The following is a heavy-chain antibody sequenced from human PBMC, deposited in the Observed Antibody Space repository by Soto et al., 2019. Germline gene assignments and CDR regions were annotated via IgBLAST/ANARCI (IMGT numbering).Heavy chain of an antibody. D-gene: IGHD4-17*01. Sequence: QVQLVQSGAEVKKPGSSVKVSCKASGGTFSSYTISWVRQAPGQGLEWMGRIIPILGIANYAQKFQGRVTITADKSTSTAYMELSSLRSEDTAVYYCAWVHDYGDPMVDYWGQGTLVTVSS. CDR2: IIPILGIA. CDR1: GGTFSSYT. V-gene: IGHV1-69*02. J-gene: IGHJ4*02. CDR3: AWVHDYGDPMVDY.